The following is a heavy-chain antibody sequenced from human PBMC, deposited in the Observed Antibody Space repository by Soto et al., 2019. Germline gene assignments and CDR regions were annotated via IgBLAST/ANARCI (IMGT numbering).Heavy chain of an antibody. CDR3: ARIKACSSTSCYGEGYYYYYGMDV. Sequence: SVKVSCKASGGTFSSYAISWLRQAPGQGLEWMGGIIPIFGTANYAQKFQGRVTITADESTSTAYMELSSLRSEDTAVYYCARIKACSSTSCYGEGYYYYYGMDVWGQGTTVTVSS. CDR2: IIPIFGTA. V-gene: IGHV1-69*13. D-gene: IGHD2-2*01. J-gene: IGHJ6*02. CDR1: GGTFSSYA.